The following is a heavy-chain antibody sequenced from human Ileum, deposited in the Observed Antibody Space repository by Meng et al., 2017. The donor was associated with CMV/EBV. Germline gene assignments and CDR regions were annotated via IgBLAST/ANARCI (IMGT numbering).Heavy chain of an antibody. D-gene: IGHD5-18*01. CDR3: TRGAGAHTAKFDF. J-gene: IGHJ4*02. CDR1: GYTFLSYG. Sequence: KPSGYTFLSYGINWVREAPGQRLEWMGWIDTNTGNPAYAQDFTGRFVFSLDTSVSTAYLQISSLRAEDTAVYYCTRGAGAHTAKFDFWGRGTLVTVSS. CDR2: IDTNTGNP. V-gene: IGHV7-4-1*02.